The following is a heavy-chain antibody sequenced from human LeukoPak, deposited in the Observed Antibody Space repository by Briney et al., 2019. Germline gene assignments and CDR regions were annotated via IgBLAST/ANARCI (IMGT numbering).Heavy chain of an antibody. V-gene: IGHV4-34*01. CDR2: INHSGST. D-gene: IGHD2-2*01. Sequence: SETLSLTCAVYGGSFSGYYWSWIRQPPGKGMEWIGGINHSGSTNYNPSLKSRVTITVDTSKNQFSLKLSSVTAADTAVYYCARVGYCSSTSCYEDMDVWGKGTTVTVSS. CDR1: GGSFSGYY. J-gene: IGHJ6*03. CDR3: ARVGYCSSTSCYEDMDV.